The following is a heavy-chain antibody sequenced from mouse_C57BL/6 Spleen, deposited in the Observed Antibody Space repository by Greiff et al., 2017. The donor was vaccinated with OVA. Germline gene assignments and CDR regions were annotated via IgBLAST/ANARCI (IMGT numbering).Heavy chain of an antibody. CDR1: GYTFTSYW. CDR3: ARCGSSYRFDY. Sequence: QVQLQQSGAELVKPGASVKLSCKASGYTFTSYWMHWVKQRPGQGLEWIGMIHPNSGSTNYNEKFKSKATLTVDKSSSTAYMQLSSLTSEDSAVYYCARCGSSYRFDYWGQGTTLTVSS. CDR2: IHPNSGST. J-gene: IGHJ2*01. V-gene: IGHV1-64*01. D-gene: IGHD1-1*01.